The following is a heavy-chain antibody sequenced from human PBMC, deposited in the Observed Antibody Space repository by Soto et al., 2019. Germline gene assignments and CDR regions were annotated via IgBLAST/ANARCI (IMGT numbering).Heavy chain of an antibody. J-gene: IGHJ6*02. CDR2: ICHSEGS. D-gene: IGHD4-4*01. V-gene: IGHV4-4*02. CDR3: ATQTISYTWDV. Sequence: QVQLQESGPGLVKPSGTLSLTCAVSGGSISSTKWWSWVRQPPGKGLEWIGEICHSEGSNYNPSLKSRVAMSLDNSKNQFSLRLSSVTAADTAVYYCATQTISYTWDVWGQGTTVTVS. CDR1: GGSISSTKW.